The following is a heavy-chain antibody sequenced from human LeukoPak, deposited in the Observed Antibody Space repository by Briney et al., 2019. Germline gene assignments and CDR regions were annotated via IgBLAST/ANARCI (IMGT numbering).Heavy chain of an antibody. V-gene: IGHV3-21*01. CDR2: ISSSSSYI. CDR3: ARAHSTGWYFLDN. J-gene: IGHJ4*02. D-gene: IGHD6-19*01. CDR1: GFTFSSYS. Sequence: GGSLRLSCAASGFTFSSYSMNWVRQAPGKGLEWVSSISSSSSYIYYADSVKGRFTISRDNAKNSLYLQMNSLRADTALYSCARAHSTGWYFLDNWGLGTLVSVSS.